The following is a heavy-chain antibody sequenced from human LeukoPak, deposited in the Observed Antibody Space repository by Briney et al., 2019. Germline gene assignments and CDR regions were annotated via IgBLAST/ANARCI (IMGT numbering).Heavy chain of an antibody. CDR2: IYYSGST. CDR3: ARCAAMDDDYFDY. CDR1: GGSITSYY. Sequence: KTAETLSLTCTVSGGSITSYYWTWIRQPPGKGLEWIGYIYYSGSTNYNPSLRSRVTMSVDTSKDQVSLNLRSVTAADTAVYYCARCAAMDDDYFDYWGRGILVTVSS. V-gene: IGHV4-59*01. J-gene: IGHJ4*02. D-gene: IGHD5-18*01.